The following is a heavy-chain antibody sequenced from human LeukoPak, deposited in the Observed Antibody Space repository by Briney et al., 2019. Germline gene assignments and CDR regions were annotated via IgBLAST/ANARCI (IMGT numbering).Heavy chain of an antibody. J-gene: IGHJ3*01. CDR1: GGSISSGDYY. CDR2: IHHSGST. CDR3: AGRGFALAF. Sequence: SETLCLTCTVSGGSISSGDYYWTWIRQPPGKGLEWIGNIHHSGSTLYNPSLMSRVTISVDTSKNHFSLKLSSVTAADTAVYYCAGRGFALAFWGQGTTVTVSS. D-gene: IGHD5-12*01. V-gene: IGHV4-30-4*01.